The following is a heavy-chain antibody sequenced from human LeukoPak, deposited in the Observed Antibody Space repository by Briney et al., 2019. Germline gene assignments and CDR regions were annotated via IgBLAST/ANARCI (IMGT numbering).Heavy chain of an antibody. CDR3: AIERRQLFTGSWPY. CDR1: GFTFSDYW. CDR2: IKEDGTEK. J-gene: IGHJ4*01. D-gene: IGHD6-13*01. Sequence: RPGGSLRLSCAASGFTFSDYWMTWVRQAPGKGLEWVANIKEDGTEKYYVDSVKGRFTVSRDNGKNSLFLQMSSLTVEDTAVYYCAIERRQLFTGSWPYWGRGTLVTVST. V-gene: IGHV3-7*01.